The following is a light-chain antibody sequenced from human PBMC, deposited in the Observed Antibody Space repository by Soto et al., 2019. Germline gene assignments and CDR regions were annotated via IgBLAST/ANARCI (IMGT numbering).Light chain of an antibody. CDR2: GGS. V-gene: IGKV3D-20*02. CDR3: QQRSSWPFT. J-gene: IGKJ3*01. Sequence: PGEGLTLSCRASQTVTSSYLAWYQHKPGQAPRLLIYGGSTKATGTPDRFSGSGSGTDFTLTISRLEPEDFAVYYCQQRSSWPFTFGPGTKVDIK. CDR1: QTVTSSY.